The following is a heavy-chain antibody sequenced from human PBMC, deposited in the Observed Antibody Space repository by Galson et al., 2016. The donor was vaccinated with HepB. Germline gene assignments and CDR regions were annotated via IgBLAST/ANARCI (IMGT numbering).Heavy chain of an antibody. J-gene: IGHJ2*01. CDR2: TYYRSKWYY. V-gene: IGHV6-1*01. CDR3: AKDRAKGLFRYFDL. CDR1: GDSVSGTTIA. Sequence: CAISGDSVSGTTIAWNWIRHSPSRGLEWLGRTYYRSKWYYEYADSVKGRFTISRDNAENSLYLQMDSLTPDDTAVYFCAKDRAKGLFRYFDLWARGTLVTGAS. D-gene: IGHD4/OR15-4a*01.